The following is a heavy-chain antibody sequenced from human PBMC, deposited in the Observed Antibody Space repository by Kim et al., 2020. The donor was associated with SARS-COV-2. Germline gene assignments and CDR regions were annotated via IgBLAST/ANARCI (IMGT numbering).Heavy chain of an antibody. V-gene: IGHV3-53*01. CDR3: GRLDFGDDY. Sequence: GGSLRLSCAASGFTVSSYVMSWVRQTPGKGLEWVPLIYPDGYPYYADSVKGRFTISRDTSESTLYLQMNSLRADDTAVYYCGRLDFGDDYWGQGTLVTVSS. CDR1: GFTVSSYV. D-gene: IGHD4-17*01. CDR2: IYPDGYP. J-gene: IGHJ4*02.